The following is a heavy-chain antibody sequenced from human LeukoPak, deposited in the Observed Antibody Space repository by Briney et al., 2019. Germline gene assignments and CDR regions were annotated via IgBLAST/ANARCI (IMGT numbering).Heavy chain of an antibody. V-gene: IGHV4-59*01. J-gene: IGHJ4*02. Sequence: SETLSPTCTASGGSISSYHWSWIRQPPGKGLESIGYIYSSGSTHYNPSLKSRVTISVDSSKNQCSLKLSSVTAADTAVYYCARDLGELYFDYWGQGTLVTVSS. CDR1: GGSISSYH. D-gene: IGHD3-16*01. CDR3: ARDLGELYFDY. CDR2: IYSSGST.